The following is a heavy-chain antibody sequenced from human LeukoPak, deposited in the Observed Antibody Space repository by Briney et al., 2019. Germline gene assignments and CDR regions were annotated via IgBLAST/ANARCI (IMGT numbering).Heavy chain of an antibody. D-gene: IGHD2-2*01. V-gene: IGHV3-7*01. CDR1: GFTSSSYW. J-gene: IGHJ6*02. CDR2: IKQDGSEK. CDR3: AREDGQLLYYYYGMDV. Sequence: GGSLRLSCAASGFTSSSYWMSWVRQAPGKGLEWVANIKQDGSEKYYVDSVKGRFTISSDNAKNSLYLQMNSLRAEDTAVYYCAREDGQLLYYYYGMDVWGQGTTVTVSS.